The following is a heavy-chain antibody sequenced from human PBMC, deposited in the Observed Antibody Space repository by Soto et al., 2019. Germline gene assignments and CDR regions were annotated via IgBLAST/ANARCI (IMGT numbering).Heavy chain of an antibody. V-gene: IGHV3-30*18. Sequence: GGSLRLSCAASGFTFRSYGMHWVRQAPGKGLEWVAVMSSDGSNRYYADSVKVRFTISRDNSKNTLYLQMNSLRTEDTAMYYCAKGRSSVYYYYYGMDVWGQGTTVTVSS. CDR2: MSSDGSNR. CDR1: GFTFRSYG. J-gene: IGHJ6*02. D-gene: IGHD6-6*01. CDR3: AKGRSSVYYYYYGMDV.